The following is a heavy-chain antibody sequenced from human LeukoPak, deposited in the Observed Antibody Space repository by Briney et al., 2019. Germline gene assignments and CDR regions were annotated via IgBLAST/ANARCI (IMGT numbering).Heavy chain of an antibody. CDR3: ANTRGDTLMNMIFDY. CDR2: ITGSGGSR. D-gene: IGHD3-22*01. V-gene: IGHV3-23*01. CDR1: RFTFSIYA. J-gene: IGHJ4*02. Sequence: PGGSLRLSCAASRFTFSIYAMSWVRQAPGKGLEWGSAITGSGGSRWYADSVKGRLTISRDNSKNTLYLKMNSLRAEDTAVYYCANTRGDTLMNMIFDYWGQRALVTVSS.